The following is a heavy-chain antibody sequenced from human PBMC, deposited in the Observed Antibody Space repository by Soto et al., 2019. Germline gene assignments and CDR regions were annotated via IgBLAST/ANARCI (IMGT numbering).Heavy chain of an antibody. CDR3: AGDSSGYYYDY. D-gene: IGHD3-22*01. CDR1: GFTFSSYW. Sequence: EVQLVESGGGLVQPGGSLRLSCAASGFTFSSYWMSWVRQAPGKGLEWVANIKQDGSEKYYVDSVKGRFTISRDNAKNSLHLQMNSLRAEDTAVYYCAGDSSGYYYDYWGQGTLVTVSS. V-gene: IGHV3-7*05. CDR2: IKQDGSEK. J-gene: IGHJ4*02.